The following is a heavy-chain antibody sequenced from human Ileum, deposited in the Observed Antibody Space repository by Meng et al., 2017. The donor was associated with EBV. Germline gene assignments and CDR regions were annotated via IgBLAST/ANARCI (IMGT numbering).Heavy chain of an antibody. J-gene: IGHJ4*02. V-gene: IGHV3-33*01. CDR1: GFTLSKYG. D-gene: IGHD3-22*01. Sequence: GGGVAPPGRSRGFPCEASGFTLSKYGFHWVRQAPGKGLEWVALIWYDGSNKYYADSVKGRYTVSRDNSETTLYLQMDSLRAEDTAMYYCARDDCSSGYCPTYWGQGTLVTVSS. CDR3: ARDDCSSGYCPTY. CDR2: IWYDGSNK.